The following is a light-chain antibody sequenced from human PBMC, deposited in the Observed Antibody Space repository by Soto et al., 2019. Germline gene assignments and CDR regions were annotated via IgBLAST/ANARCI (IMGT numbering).Light chain of an antibody. Sequence: EIVLTQSPATLSVSPGERATLSCRASQSVSNNLAWYQQTPGQAPRLLIYGASARATGVPARFSGSGSGAAFTLTISSLQSEDFAIYYCQQYDNWPPYTFGQGTKLEI. J-gene: IGKJ2*01. V-gene: IGKV3-15*01. CDR2: GAS. CDR3: QQYDNWPPYT. CDR1: QSVSNN.